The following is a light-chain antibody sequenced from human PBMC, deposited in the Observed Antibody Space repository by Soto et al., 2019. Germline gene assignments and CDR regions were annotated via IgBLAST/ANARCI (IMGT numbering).Light chain of an antibody. CDR1: QSVSSSY. V-gene: IGKV3-20*01. Sequence: EIVLTQSPGTLSLSPGERATLSCRASQSVSSSYLAWYQQKPGQAPRLLIYGASSRATGIPDRFSGGGSGTDFTLTISRLEREDFAVYYCQQSLAFGQGTKVEIK. CDR2: GAS. CDR3: QQSLA. J-gene: IGKJ1*01.